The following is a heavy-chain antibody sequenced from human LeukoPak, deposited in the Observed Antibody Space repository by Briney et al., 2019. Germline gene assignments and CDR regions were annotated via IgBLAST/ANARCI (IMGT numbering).Heavy chain of an antibody. J-gene: IGHJ4*02. CDR1: GYTFTGYY. CDR3: AVCRWINGAAALDY. Sequence: GASVKVSCKASGYTFTGYYMHWVRQAPGQGLEWMGWINPNSGNTGYAQKFQGRVTMTRNTSISTAYMELSSLRSEDTAVYYCAVCRWINGAAALDYWGQGTLVTVSS. V-gene: IGHV1-8*02. CDR2: INPNSGNT. D-gene: IGHD6-13*01.